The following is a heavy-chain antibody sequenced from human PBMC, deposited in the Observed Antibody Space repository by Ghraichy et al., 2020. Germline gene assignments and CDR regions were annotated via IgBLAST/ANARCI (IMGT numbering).Heavy chain of an antibody. V-gene: IGHV3-7*01. CDR1: GFTFSSYW. Sequence: GGSLRLSCAASGFTFSSYWMSWVRQAPGKGLEWVANIDPHGSEKYYVDSVKGRITVSRDNAKNSLYLQMNSLRVEDTAVYFCARDHLYHWSGYHDYWGQGTLVTVSS. D-gene: IGHD3-3*01. CDR3: ARDHLYHWSGYHDY. J-gene: IGHJ4*02. CDR2: IDPHGSEK.